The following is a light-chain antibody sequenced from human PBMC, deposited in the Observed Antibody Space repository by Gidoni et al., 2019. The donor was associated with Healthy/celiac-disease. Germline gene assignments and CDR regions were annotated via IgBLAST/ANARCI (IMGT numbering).Light chain of an antibody. V-gene: IGLV1-40*01. CDR3: QSYDSSLSGV. Sequence: QSALTPPPSVSGAPGQRVTISCTGSSSNIGAGYDVHWYQQLPGTAPKLLIYGNSNRPSGVPDRFSGSKSGTSAFLAITGLQAEDEADYYCQSYDSSLSGVFGTGTKVTVL. CDR2: GNS. J-gene: IGLJ1*01. CDR1: SSNIGAGYD.